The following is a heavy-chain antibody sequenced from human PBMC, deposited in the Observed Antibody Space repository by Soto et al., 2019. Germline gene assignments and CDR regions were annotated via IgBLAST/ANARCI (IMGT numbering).Heavy chain of an antibody. CDR3: VNQEVGATVYFDH. CDR1: GFTFSDYT. V-gene: IGHV3-30*04. J-gene: IGHJ4*02. D-gene: IGHD1-26*01. CDR2: ISHDGSLS. Sequence: QVQLVESGGGVVQPGRSLRLSCAASGFTFSDYTMHWVRQAPGKGLEWVAVISHDGSLSYDADSVKGRFTISRDNSRETLFLEMNGLRVEDTAVYYCVNQEVGATVYFDHWGQGTLVTVSS.